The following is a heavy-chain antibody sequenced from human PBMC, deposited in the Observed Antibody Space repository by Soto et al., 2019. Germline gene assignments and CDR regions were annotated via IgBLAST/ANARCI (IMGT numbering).Heavy chain of an antibody. J-gene: IGHJ4*02. D-gene: IGHD6-6*01. CDR1: GFTFSSYE. Sequence: EVQLVESGGGLVQPGGSLRLSCAASGFTFSSYEMNWVRQAPGKGLEWVSYISSSGSTIYYSDSVKGRFTFSRDNAKNSLYLQMNSLIAEDTAVYYCASSRPTVDYWGQGTLVSVSS. CDR2: ISSSGSTI. CDR3: ASSRPTVDY. V-gene: IGHV3-48*03.